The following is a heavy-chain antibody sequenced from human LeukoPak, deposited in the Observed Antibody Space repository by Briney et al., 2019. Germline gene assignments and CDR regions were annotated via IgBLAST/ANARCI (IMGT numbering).Heavy chain of an antibody. D-gene: IGHD3-10*01. CDR3: ARSLTMIRGVIGNWFDP. Sequence: ESLKISCKGSGYSFTSYWIGWVRQMPGKGLEWMGIIYPGDSDTRYSPSFQGQVTISAAKSISTAYLQWSSLKASDTAMYYCARSLTMIRGVIGNWFDPWGQGTLVTVSS. CDR1: GYSFTSYW. V-gene: IGHV5-51*01. CDR2: IYPGDSDT. J-gene: IGHJ5*02.